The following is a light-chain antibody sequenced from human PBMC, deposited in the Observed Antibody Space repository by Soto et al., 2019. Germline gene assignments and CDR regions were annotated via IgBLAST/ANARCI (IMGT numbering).Light chain of an antibody. Sequence: QSALTQPASVSGSPGQSITISCTGTSSDVGSYNLVSWYQQHPGKAPKLMIYEGSKRPSGVSNRFSGSKSGNTASLTISGLQAEDEADYYCCSYAGSSTFEVFGGGTKDRP. CDR1: SSDVGSYNL. CDR2: EGS. J-gene: IGLJ3*02. V-gene: IGLV2-23*03. CDR3: CSYAGSSTFEV.